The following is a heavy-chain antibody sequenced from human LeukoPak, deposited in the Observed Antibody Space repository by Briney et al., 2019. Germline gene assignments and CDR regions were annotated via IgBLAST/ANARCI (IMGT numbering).Heavy chain of an antibody. CDR3: IRDRFEDYSLDY. J-gene: IGHJ4*02. D-gene: IGHD3-16*01. CDR2: IFRDSSIL. V-gene: IGHV3-21*01. CDR1: GFTFTIFW. Sequence: GGSLRLSCAASGFTFTIFWVLGVRDAPGGGVEWVSSIFRDSSILYYAESVKGRFTISRDNDTNSLYLQMYSLRDQGTAVCYCIRDRFEDYSLDYWGEGALVTVST.